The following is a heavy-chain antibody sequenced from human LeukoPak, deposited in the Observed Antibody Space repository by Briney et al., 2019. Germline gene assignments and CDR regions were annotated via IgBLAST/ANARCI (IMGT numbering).Heavy chain of an antibody. D-gene: IGHD2-2*01. V-gene: IGHV4-61*01. CDR3: ARDRYCSSTSCYWDYYYGMDV. J-gene: IGHJ6*02. CDR2: IYYSEST. CDR1: GGSVSSGSYY. Sequence: SETLSLTCTVSGGSVSSGSYYWSWIRQPPGKGLEWIGYIYYSESTNYNPSLKSRVTISVDTSKNQFSLKLSSVTAADTAVYYCARDRYCSSTSCYWDYYYGMDVWGQGTTVTVSS.